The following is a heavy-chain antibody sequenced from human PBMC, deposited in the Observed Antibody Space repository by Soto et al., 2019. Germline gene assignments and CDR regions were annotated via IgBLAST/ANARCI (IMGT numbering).Heavy chain of an antibody. CDR1: GVSISSKYY. Sequence: QVLLQESGPGLVQPSGTLSLSCAVSGVSISSKYYWGWVRQSPGKGLEWLGDISHIGSVNYSPSLMSRVTISMDSSENQFSLKLNSVTAADTAVYYCVRSFGWYAIDYGGQGNLVIVSS. CDR3: VRSFGWYAIDY. V-gene: IGHV4-4*02. J-gene: IGHJ4*02. D-gene: IGHD6-19*01. CDR2: ISHIGSV.